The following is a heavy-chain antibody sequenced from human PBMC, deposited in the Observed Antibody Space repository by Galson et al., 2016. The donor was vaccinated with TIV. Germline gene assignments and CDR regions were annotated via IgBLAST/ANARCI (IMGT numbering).Heavy chain of an antibody. V-gene: IGHV5-51*01. D-gene: IGHD3-22*01. CDR2: IFPDDSGT. CDR1: GYRFSSYW. CDR3: ARHSRYSDSSGYHYFDS. Sequence: SGAEVKQPGESLQISCKGSGYRFSSYWIGWVRQRPGKGLEWLGIIFPDDSGTRYSPSLEGQVTFSADKSIRTAYLQWSSLKASDTAIYYCARHSRYSDSSGYHYFDSWGQGTMVTVSS. J-gene: IGHJ4*02.